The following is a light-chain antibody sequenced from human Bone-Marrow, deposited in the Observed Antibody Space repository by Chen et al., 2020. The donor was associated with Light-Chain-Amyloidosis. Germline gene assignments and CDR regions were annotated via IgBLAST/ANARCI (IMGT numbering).Light chain of an antibody. CDR2: DDS. CDR1: NIGSTS. CDR3: QVWDRSSDRPV. J-gene: IGLJ3*02. V-gene: IGLV3-21*02. Sequence: SYVLTQPSSVSVAPGQTATIACGGNNIGSTSVHWYQHAPGQAPLLVVYDDSDRPSGIPERLSGSNFGNTATLTISRVEAGDEADYYCQVWDRSSDRPVFGGGTKLTVL.